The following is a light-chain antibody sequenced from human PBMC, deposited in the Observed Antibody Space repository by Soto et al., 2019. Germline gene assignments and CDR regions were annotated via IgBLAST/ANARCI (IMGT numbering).Light chain of an antibody. Sequence: QSVLTQPASVSGAPGQRVTISCTGSSSNIGADYDVHRYQQLPGAAPKLLIYGNSNRPSGVPDRFSGSKSGTSASLAIVGLKAEDESDYYSRSSERGLSGYVFGTGTKLTVL. CDR2: GNS. V-gene: IGLV1-40*01. CDR3: RSSERGLSGYV. CDR1: SSNIGADYD. J-gene: IGLJ1*01.